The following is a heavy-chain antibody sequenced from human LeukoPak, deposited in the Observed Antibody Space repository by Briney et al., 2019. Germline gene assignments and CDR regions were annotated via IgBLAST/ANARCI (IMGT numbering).Heavy chain of an antibody. CDR2: ISSSGSTI. CDR1: GFTFSSYE. CDR3: ARVGIWFGELSHHDSWFDP. V-gene: IGHV3-48*03. Sequence: GGSLRLSCAASGFTFSSYEMNWVRQAPGKGLEWVSYISSSGSTIYYADSVKGRFTISRDNAKNSLYLQMNSLRAEDTAVYYCARVGIWFGELSHHDSWFDPWGQGTLVTVSS. D-gene: IGHD3-10*01. J-gene: IGHJ5*02.